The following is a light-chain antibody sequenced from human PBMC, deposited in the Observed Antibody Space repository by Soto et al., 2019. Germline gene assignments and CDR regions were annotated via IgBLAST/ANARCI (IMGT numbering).Light chain of an antibody. Sequence: IVMTQSPATLSVSPGERAIFSCRASQSVDSKLAWYQQKPGQAPRLLIYGASTRATGIPARFSGSGSGTEFTLTISSLQSEDFAIYYCQQYYVWNTFGGGTKVEIK. CDR3: QQYYVWNT. CDR1: QSVDSK. V-gene: IGKV3D-15*01. CDR2: GAS. J-gene: IGKJ4*01.